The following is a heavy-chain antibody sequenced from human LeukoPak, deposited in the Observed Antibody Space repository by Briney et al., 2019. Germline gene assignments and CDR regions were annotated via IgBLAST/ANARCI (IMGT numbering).Heavy chain of an antibody. D-gene: IGHD5-12*01. CDR2: IIPIFGTA. Sequence: SVKVSCKASGGTFSSYAISWVRQAPGQGLEWMGGIIPIFGTANYAQKFRGRVTITADKSTSTAYMELSSLRSEDTAVYYCAREGGYDYYWFDPWGQGTLVTVSS. J-gene: IGHJ5*02. CDR1: GGTFSSYA. V-gene: IGHV1-69*06. CDR3: AREGGYDYYWFDP.